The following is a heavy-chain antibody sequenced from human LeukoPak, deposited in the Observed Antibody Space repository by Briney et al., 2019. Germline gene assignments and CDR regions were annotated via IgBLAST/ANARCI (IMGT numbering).Heavy chain of an antibody. CDR1: GFTFDDYA. J-gene: IGHJ4*02. V-gene: IGHV3-43*02. CDR3: AKVRPTRFVESSGWLELGY. Sequence: QPGGSLRLSCAASGFTFDDYAXHWVXQAPGXGLEWVSLISGXGSRTYYADSVKGRFTISRDNSKNSLYLQMNSLRTEDTAFYYCAKVRPTRFVESSGWLELGYWGQGTLVTVSS. CDR2: ISGXGSRT. D-gene: IGHD6-19*01.